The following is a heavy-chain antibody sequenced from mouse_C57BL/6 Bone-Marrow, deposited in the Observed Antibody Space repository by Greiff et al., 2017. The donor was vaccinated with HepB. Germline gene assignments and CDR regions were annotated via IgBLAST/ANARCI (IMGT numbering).Heavy chain of an antibody. D-gene: IGHD1-1*01. V-gene: IGHV10-1*01. Sequence: EVKLMESGGGLVQPKGSLKLSCAASGFSFNTYAMNWVRQAPGKGLEWVARIRSKSNNYATYYADSVKDRFTISRDDSESMLYLQMNNLKTEDTAMYYCVRQGDYYGSSYVSPLDYWGQGTTLTVSS. CDR1: GFSFNTYA. CDR3: VRQGDYYGSSYVSPLDY. J-gene: IGHJ2*01. CDR2: IRSKSNNYAT.